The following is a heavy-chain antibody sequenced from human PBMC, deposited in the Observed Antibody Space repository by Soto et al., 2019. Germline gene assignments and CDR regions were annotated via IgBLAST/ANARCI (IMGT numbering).Heavy chain of an antibody. Sequence: SETLSLTCTVSGGSISSYYWSWIRQPPGKGLEWIGYIYYSGSTNYNPSLKSRVTISVDTSKNQFSLKLSSVTAADTAVYYCARQSLGYCSGGSCSSMDVWGQGTTVTVSS. V-gene: IGHV4-59*08. CDR1: GGSISSYY. J-gene: IGHJ6*02. CDR2: IYYSGST. CDR3: ARQSLGYCSGGSCSSMDV. D-gene: IGHD2-15*01.